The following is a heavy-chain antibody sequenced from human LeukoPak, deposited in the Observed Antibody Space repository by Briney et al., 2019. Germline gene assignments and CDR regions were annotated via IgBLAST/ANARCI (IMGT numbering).Heavy chain of an antibody. D-gene: IGHD3-22*01. CDR1: GFTFSSYA. CDR3: ARDFTIVVVGPYYYYYYGMDV. Sequence: GGSLRLSCAASGFTFSSYAMHWVRQAPGRGLEWVAVISYDGSNKYYADSVKGRFTISRDNSKNTLYLQMNSLRAEDTAVYYCARDFTIVVVGPYYYYYYGMDVWGQGTTVTVSS. J-gene: IGHJ6*02. V-gene: IGHV3-30*04. CDR2: ISYDGSNK.